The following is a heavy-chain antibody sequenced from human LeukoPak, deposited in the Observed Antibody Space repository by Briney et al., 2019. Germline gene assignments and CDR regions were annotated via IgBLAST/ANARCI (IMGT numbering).Heavy chain of an antibody. CDR3: ARDFHYYDSSGYDY. CDR2: ISTSVTII. J-gene: IGHJ4*02. CDR1: GFTFSDYY. V-gene: IGHV3-11*04. Sequence: GSLRLSCAASGFTFSDYYMSWIRQAPGQGLEWVSYISTSVTIIYYADSVKGRFTISRDNAKNSLYLQMNSLRAEDTAVYYCARDFHYYDSSGYDYWGQGTLVTVSS. D-gene: IGHD3-22*01.